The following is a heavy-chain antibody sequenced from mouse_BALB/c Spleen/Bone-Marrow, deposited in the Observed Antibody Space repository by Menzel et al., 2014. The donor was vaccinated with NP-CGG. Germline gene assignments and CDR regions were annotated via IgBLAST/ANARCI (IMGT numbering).Heavy chain of an antibody. CDR1: GYTFSSYY. CDR2: INPSNGGT. Sequence: QVQLKQSGAELVKPGASVKLSCKASGYTFSSYYMYWVKQRPGQGLEWIGEINPSNGGTKFNEKFKSKATLTADKSSSTAYMQLSSLTSEDSAVYYCTRSNYGYWYFDVWGAGTTVTVSS. V-gene: IGHV1S81*02. J-gene: IGHJ1*01. CDR3: TRSNYGYWYFDV. D-gene: IGHD1-1*01.